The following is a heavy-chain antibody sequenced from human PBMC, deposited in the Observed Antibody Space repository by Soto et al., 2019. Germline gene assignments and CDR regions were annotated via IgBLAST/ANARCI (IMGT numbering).Heavy chain of an antibody. D-gene: IGHD2-15*01. J-gene: IGHJ3*02. CDR3: ASSDVVLVAAPGAFDI. CDR2: ISSSSSYI. Sequence: EVQLVESGGGLVKPGGSLRLSCAASGFTFSSYSMNWVRQAPGKGLEWVSSISSSSSYIYYADSVKGRFTISRDNAKNSLYLQMNSLRAEDTAVYYCASSDVVLVAAPGAFDIWGQGTMVTVSS. V-gene: IGHV3-21*01. CDR1: GFTFSSYS.